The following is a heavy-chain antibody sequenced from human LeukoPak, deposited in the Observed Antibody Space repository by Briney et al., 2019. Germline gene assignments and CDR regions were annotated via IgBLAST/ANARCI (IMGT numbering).Heavy chain of an antibody. V-gene: IGHV1-69*05. CDR3: ARTYYYDSSGFDI. Sequence: ASVKVSCKASGGTFTSYAISWERQAPGQGLEWMGGIIPIFGTANYAQKFQGRVTITTDESTSTAYMELSSLRSEDTAVYYCARTYYYDSSGFDIWGQGTMVTVSS. D-gene: IGHD3-22*01. J-gene: IGHJ3*02. CDR2: IIPIFGTA. CDR1: GGTFTSYA.